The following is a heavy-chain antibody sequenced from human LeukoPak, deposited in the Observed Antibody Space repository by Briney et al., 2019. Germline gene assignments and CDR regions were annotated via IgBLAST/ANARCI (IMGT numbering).Heavy chain of an antibody. CDR2: IFYSGST. D-gene: IGHD3-3*01. J-gene: IGHJ4*02. CDR1: GGSIRSTSHY. V-gene: IGHV4-39*01. Sequence: PSETLSLTCTVSGGSIRSTSHYWAWIRQPPGKGLEGIGSIFYSGSTYYNPSLKSRVTMFVDMSKNQFSLKLNSVTAADTAVYYCARHGVYSGGAFDYWGQGTLVTVSS. CDR3: ARHGVYSGGAFDY.